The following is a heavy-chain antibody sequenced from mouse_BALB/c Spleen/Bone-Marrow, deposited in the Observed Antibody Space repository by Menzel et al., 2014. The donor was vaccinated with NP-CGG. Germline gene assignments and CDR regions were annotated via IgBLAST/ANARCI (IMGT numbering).Heavy chain of an antibody. CDR3: NGNYYAMDY. D-gene: IGHD2-1*01. CDR2: IDPENGDT. V-gene: IGHV14-4*02. J-gene: IGHJ4*01. CDR1: GLNIKDYY. Sequence: EVQLQQSGAELVRSGASVKLSCTASGLNIKDYYMHWVKQRPEQGLEWIGWIDPENGDTEYAPKFQGKATMTADTSSNTAYLQLSSLTSEDTAVYYCNGNYYAMDYWVKEPQSPSPQ.